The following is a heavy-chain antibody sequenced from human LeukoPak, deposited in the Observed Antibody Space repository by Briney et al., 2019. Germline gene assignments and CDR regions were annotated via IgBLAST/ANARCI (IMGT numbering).Heavy chain of an antibody. CDR1: GYTLTELS. V-gene: IGHV1-24*01. CDR3: ATDMSRPPVVDAFDI. J-gene: IGHJ3*02. Sequence: ASVKVSCKVSGYTLTELSMHWVRQAPGKGLEWMGGFDPEDGETIYAQKFQGRVTMTEDTSTDTAYMELSSLRSEDTAVYYCATDMSRPPVVDAFDIWGQGTMVTVSS. CDR2: FDPEDGET. D-gene: IGHD2-15*01.